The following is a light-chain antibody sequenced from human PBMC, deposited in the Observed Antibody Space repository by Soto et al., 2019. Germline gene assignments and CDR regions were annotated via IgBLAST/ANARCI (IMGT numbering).Light chain of an antibody. CDR1: QTISSW. CDR2: KAS. CDR3: QHYKSYSEA. V-gene: IGKV1-5*03. J-gene: IGKJ1*01. Sequence: DIQMTQSPSTLSGSVGDRVTITCRASQTISSWLAWYQQKPGKAPKLLIYKASTLKSGVPSRFRGSGSGTEFTLTISSLQTDDFATYYCQHYKSYSEAFGQGTKVELK.